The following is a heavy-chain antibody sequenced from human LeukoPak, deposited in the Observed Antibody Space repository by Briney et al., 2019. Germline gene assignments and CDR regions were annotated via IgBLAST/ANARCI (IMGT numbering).Heavy chain of an antibody. CDR2: MYHTGSG. Sequence: PSETLSLTCTVSGVPVSSNYWSWIRQAPGKGPEWIGYMYHTGSGNYNPSLKSRVTISVDTPKNQFSLDVNSVTVADSAVYYCARWALKSAFDLWGQGTTVTVAS. CDR1: GVPVSSNY. V-gene: IGHV4-59*02. J-gene: IGHJ3*01. CDR3: ARWALKSAFDL.